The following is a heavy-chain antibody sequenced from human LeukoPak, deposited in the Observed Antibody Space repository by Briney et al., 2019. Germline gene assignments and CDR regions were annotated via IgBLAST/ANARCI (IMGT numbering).Heavy chain of an antibody. V-gene: IGHV4-39*07. J-gene: IGHJ4*02. CDR2: IYYSGGT. Sequence: SETLSLTCTVSGGSISSSSYYWGWIRQPPGKGLEWIGSIYYSGGTYYNPSLKSRVTISVDTSKNQFSLKLSSVTAADTAVYYCARGLRQLVRSWHYWGQGTLVTVSS. CDR1: GGSISSSSYY. CDR3: ARGLRQLVRSWHY. D-gene: IGHD6-6*01.